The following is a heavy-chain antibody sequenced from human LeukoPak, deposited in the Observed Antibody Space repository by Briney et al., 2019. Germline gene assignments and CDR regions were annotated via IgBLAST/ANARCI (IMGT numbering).Heavy chain of an antibody. V-gene: IGHV4-61*02. CDR2: IFTSGST. J-gene: IGHJ5*02. CDR1: GGSISCGSYY. CDR3: ARSTPTDLPSNWFDP. Sequence: SETLSLTCTVSGGSISCGSYYWSWIRQPAGKGLEWFGRIFTSGSTNYNPSLKSRVTISVATSKNQFSLKLSSVTAADTAVYYCARSTPTDLPSNWFDPWGQGTLVTVSS.